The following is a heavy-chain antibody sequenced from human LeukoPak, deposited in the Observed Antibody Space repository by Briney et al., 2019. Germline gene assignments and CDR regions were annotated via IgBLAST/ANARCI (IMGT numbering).Heavy chain of an antibody. J-gene: IGHJ4*02. CDR2: IYPGDSDT. D-gene: IGHD6-13*01. CDR3: ARRVGSRSWFFDY. CDR1: GYSFTSYW. Sequence: GESLKISCKGSGYSFTSYWIAWVCQMPGKGLEWMGIIYPGDSDTRYSPSFQGQVTISADKSISTAYLQWSSLKASDTAMYYCARRVGSRSWFFDYWGQGTLVTVSS. V-gene: IGHV5-51*01.